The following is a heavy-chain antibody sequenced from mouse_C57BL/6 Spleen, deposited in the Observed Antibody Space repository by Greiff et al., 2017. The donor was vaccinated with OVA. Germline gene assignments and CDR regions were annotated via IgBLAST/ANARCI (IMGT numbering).Heavy chain of an antibody. D-gene: IGHD3-2*02. Sequence: QVQLQQPGAELVRPGSSVKLSCQASGYTFTSYWMHWVQQRPIQGLEWIGNIDPSDSETHYNQKFKDKATLIVDKSSSTDYMQLSSLTSEDSAVYYCARGDSSGHLDYWGQGTTLTVSS. V-gene: IGHV1-52*01. J-gene: IGHJ2*01. CDR3: ARGDSSGHLDY. CDR2: IDPSDSET. CDR1: GYTFTSYW.